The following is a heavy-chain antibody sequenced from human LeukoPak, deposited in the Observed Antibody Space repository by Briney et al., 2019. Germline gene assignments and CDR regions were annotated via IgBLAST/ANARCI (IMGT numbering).Heavy chain of an antibody. CDR1: GGTFSSYA. J-gene: IGHJ3*02. V-gene: IGHV1-69*13. CDR3: ARQYNWNDQVGDAFDI. Sequence: WASVKVSCKASGGTFSSYAISWVRQAPGQGLEWMGGIIPIFGTANYAQKFQGRVTITADESTSTAYMELSSLRSEDTAVYYCARQYNWNDQVGDAFDIWGQGTMVTVSS. D-gene: IGHD1-20*01. CDR2: IIPIFGTA.